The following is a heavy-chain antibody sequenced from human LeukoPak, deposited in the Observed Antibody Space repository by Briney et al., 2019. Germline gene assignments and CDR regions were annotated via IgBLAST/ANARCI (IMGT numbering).Heavy chain of an antibody. J-gene: IGHJ4*02. CDR1: GYTFTSYD. Sequence: ASVKVSCKASGYTFTSYDINWVRQATGQGLEWMGWMNPNSGNTGYAQKFQGRVTMTRDTSTSTVYMELSSLRSEDTAVYYCARSGLTGLFDYWGRGTLVTVSS. D-gene: IGHD7-27*01. CDR3: ARSGLTGLFDY. CDR2: MNPNSGNT. V-gene: IGHV1-8*01.